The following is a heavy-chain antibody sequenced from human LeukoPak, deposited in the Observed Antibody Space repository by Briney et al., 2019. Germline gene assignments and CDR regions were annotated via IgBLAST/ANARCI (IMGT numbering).Heavy chain of an antibody. CDR3: ARRTMVRGEDP. CDR1: GGSFSGYY. J-gene: IGHJ5*02. Sequence: SETLSLTCAVYGGSFSGYYWSWIRQPPGKGLEWIGEINHSGSTNYNPSLKSRVTISVDTSKNQFSLKLSSVTAADTAVYYCARRTMVRGEDPWGQGTLVTVSS. D-gene: IGHD3-10*01. V-gene: IGHV4-34*01. CDR2: INHSGST.